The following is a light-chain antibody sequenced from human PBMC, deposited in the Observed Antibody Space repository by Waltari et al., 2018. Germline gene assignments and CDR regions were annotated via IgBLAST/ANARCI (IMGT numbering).Light chain of an antibody. V-gene: IGLV2-11*01. Sequence: QSPRTQPRSVSGSPGHSVTIYCTGTSSDVGGYDYVSWYQQNPGKAPKLMVFDVNRRPSGVPDRFSGSKSGNTASLTISGLQAEDEADYYCCSYAGSYTWVFGTGTKVTVL. J-gene: IGLJ1*01. CDR3: CSYAGSYTWV. CDR1: SSDVGGYDY. CDR2: DVN.